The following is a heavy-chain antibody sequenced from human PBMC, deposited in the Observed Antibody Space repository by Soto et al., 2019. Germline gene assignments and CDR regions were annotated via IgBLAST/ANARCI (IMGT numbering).Heavy chain of an antibody. Sequence: EVQLLESGGDLVQPGGSLRLSCAASGFTFSNYAMSWVRQAPGKGLEWVSAISGSGGNTYYADSVKGRFTISRDHSKNTLYLQMNSLRAEDTAVYYCATHTAMVGSYWYFDLWGRGTLVTVSS. D-gene: IGHD5-18*01. V-gene: IGHV3-23*01. J-gene: IGHJ2*01. CDR3: ATHTAMVGSYWYFDL. CDR2: ISGSGGNT. CDR1: GFTFSNYA.